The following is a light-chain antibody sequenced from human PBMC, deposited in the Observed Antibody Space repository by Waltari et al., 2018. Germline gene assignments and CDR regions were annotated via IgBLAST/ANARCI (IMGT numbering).Light chain of an antibody. CDR1: QSILYNSNDKNY. Sequence: DIVMTQSPDSLAASLGARATINCKSGQSILYNSNDKNYLAWYQQKPGQPPKLLIYWSSTRASGVPDRCSGSGSGTDFTLTISSLQAEGGAFDCCQQYYRRGSFGQGTRVEVK. V-gene: IGKV4-1*01. CDR2: WSS. CDR3: QQYYRRGS. J-gene: IGKJ1*01.